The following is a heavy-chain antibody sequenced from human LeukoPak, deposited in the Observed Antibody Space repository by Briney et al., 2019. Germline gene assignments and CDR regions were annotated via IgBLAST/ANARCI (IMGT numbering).Heavy chain of an antibody. V-gene: IGHV3-23*01. CDR3: FLTYYYDSSGYL. Sequence: GGSLRLSCAASGFTVSSNYMSWVRQAPGKGLEWVSAISGSGGSTYYADSVKGRFTISRDNSKNTLYLQMNSLRAEDTAVYYCFLTYYYDSSGYLWGQGTLVTVSS. CDR2: ISGSGGST. CDR1: GFTVSSNY. J-gene: IGHJ4*02. D-gene: IGHD3-22*01.